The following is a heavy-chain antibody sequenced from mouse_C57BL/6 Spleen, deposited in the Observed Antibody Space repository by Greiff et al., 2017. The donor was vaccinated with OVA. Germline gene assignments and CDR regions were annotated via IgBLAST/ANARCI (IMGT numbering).Heavy chain of an antibody. Sequence: DVKLVESEGGLVQPGSSMKLSCTASGFTFSDYYMAWVRQVPEKGLEWVANINYDGSSTYYLDSLKSRFIISRDNAKNILYLQMSSLKSEDTATYYCAREGLGWVYFDVWGTGTTVTVSS. J-gene: IGHJ1*03. CDR2: INYDGSST. CDR3: AREGLGWVYFDV. V-gene: IGHV5-16*01. CDR1: GFTFSDYY. D-gene: IGHD2-3*01.